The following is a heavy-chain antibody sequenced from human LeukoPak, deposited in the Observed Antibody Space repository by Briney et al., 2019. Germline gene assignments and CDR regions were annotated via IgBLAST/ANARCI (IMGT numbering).Heavy chain of an antibody. V-gene: IGHV5-51*01. CDR3: VGGEDKGCAVARLVNNYYGMDV. D-gene: IGHD6-19*01. J-gene: IGHJ6*02. CDR2: IYLGDSDT. Sequence: GESLKISCKGSGYSFTSYWIGWVRQMPGKGLEWMGIIYLGDSDTRYSPSFQGQVTISADKSISTAYLQWSSLKASDTATYYCVGGEDKGCAVARLVNNYYGMDVWGQGTTVTVSS. CDR1: GYSFTSYW.